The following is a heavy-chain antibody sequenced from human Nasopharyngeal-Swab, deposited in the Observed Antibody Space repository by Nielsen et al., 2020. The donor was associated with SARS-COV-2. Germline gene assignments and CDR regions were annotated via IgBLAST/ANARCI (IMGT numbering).Heavy chain of an antibody. J-gene: IGHJ6*02. D-gene: IGHD5-18*01. V-gene: IGHV3-9*01. CDR2: ISWNSGSI. CDR3: ASLNTAMVSGMDV. CDR1: GFTFDDYA. Sequence: SLKISCAASGFTFDDYAMHWVRQAPGKGLEWVSGISWNSGSIGYADSVKGRFTISRDNAKNSLYLQMNSLRAEDTALYYGASLNTAMVSGMDVWGQGTTVTVSS.